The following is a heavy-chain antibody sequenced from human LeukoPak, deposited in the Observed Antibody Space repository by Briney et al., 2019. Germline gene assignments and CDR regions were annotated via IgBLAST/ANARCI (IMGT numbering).Heavy chain of an antibody. J-gene: IGHJ4*02. V-gene: IGHV6-1*01. D-gene: IGHD6-19*01. CDR1: GDSVSSNSVA. Sequence: SQTLSLTCAISGDSVSSNSVAWNWTRQSPSRGLEWLGSTYYRSKWYNDYAVSIKGRISINPDTSKNQFSLQLNSVTPDDTAVYYCARDAGWRFDYWGQGTLVTVSS. CDR3: ARDAGWRFDY. CDR2: TYYRSKWYN.